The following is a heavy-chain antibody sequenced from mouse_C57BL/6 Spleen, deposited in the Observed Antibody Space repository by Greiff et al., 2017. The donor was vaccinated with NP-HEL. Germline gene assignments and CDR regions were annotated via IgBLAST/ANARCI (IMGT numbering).Heavy chain of an antibody. Sequence: QVQLQQSGAELARPGASVKLSCKASGYTFTSYGISWVKQRTGQGLEWIGEIYPRSGNTYYNEKFKGKATLTADKSSSTAYMELRSLTSEDSAVYFCARGGSNKGFYAMDYWGQGTSVTVSS. V-gene: IGHV1-81*01. D-gene: IGHD2-5*01. J-gene: IGHJ4*01. CDR2: IYPRSGNT. CDR3: ARGGSNKGFYAMDY. CDR1: GYTFTSYG.